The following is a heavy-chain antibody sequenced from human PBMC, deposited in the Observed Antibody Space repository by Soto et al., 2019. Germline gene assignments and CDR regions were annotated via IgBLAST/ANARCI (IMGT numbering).Heavy chain of an antibody. D-gene: IGHD5-18*01. CDR2: INPTSGGT. CDR1: WDTLTRYS. V-gene: IGHV1-2*04. J-gene: IGHJ6*02. Sequence: GAPVEVSCKASWDTLTRYSMRWVRQAPGKRLGGVGWINPTSGGTNYAQKFQGWVTMTRDTSISTAYMELSRLRSDDTAVYYCARGPERGYSYAMGPYYYYYGMDVWGQGTTVTVSS. CDR3: ARGPERGYSYAMGPYYYYYGMDV.